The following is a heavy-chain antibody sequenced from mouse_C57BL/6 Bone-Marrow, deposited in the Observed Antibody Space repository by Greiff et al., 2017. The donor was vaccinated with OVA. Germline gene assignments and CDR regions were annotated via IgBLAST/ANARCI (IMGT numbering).Heavy chain of an antibody. CDR3: ARSERLRHYFDY. D-gene: IGHD2-2*01. CDR1: GYTFTDYY. CDR2: IYPGSGNI. Sequence: QVQLQQSGAELVRPGASVKLSCKASGYTFTDYYISWVKQRPGQGLEWIARIYPGSGNIYYNEKFKGKATLTADKSSSTSYMQLSSRTSDDSAFYFCARSERLRHYFDYWGQGTTLTVSS. J-gene: IGHJ2*01. V-gene: IGHV1-76*01.